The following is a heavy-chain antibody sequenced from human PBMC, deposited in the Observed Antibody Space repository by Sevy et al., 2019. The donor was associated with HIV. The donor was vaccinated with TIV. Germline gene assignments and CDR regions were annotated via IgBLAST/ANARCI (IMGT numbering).Heavy chain of an antibody. J-gene: IGHJ3*02. CDR3: AKDQAGYYDFWSGYYRYRMDAFDI. CDR1: GFTFSSYA. CDR2: ISGSGGST. Sequence: GGSLRLSCAASGFTFSSYAMSWVRQAPGKGLEWVSAISGSGGSTYYADSVKGRFTISRDNPKNTLYLQMNSLRAEVTAVYYCAKDQAGYYDFWSGYYRYRMDAFDIWGQGTMVTVSS. D-gene: IGHD3-3*01. V-gene: IGHV3-23*01.